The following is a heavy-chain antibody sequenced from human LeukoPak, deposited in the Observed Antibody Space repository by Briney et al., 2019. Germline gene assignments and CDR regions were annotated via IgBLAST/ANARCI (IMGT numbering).Heavy chain of an antibody. CDR3: ARKSVAVAFDY. Sequence: SETLSLTCAVYGGSFIDYYWSWIRRPPGKGLEWIGEIYHSGSTNYNPSLKSRVTISVDKSKNQFSLKLSSVTAADTAVYYCARKSVAVAFDYWGQGTLVTVSS. J-gene: IGHJ4*02. CDR2: IYHSGST. CDR1: GGSFIDYY. V-gene: IGHV4-34*01. D-gene: IGHD6-19*01.